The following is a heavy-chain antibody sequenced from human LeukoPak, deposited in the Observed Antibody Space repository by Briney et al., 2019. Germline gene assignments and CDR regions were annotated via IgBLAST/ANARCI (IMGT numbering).Heavy chain of an antibody. J-gene: IGHJ4*02. CDR1: GYTFTDYY. D-gene: IGHD1-7*01. V-gene: IGHV1-2*02. Sequence: ASVKVSCKASGYTFTDYYIQWVRQAPGQGLEWMGWINPDSGATKYAQKFQGRVTMTRATSVRTAYMELSRLRLDDTAVYYCAGGQELFFDYWGQGTLVTVSS. CDR2: INPDSGAT. CDR3: AGGQELFFDY.